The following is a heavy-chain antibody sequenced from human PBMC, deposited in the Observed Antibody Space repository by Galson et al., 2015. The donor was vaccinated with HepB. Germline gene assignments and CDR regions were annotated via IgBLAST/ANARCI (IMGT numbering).Heavy chain of an antibody. CDR3: ARPTTPLRFLEWLSATPDAFDI. Sequence: SVKVSCKASGYTFTSYYMHWVRQAPGQGLEWMGIINPSGGSTSYAQKFQGRVTMTRDTSTSTVYMELSSLRSEDTAVCYCARPTTPLRFLEWLSATPDAFDIWGQGTMVTVSS. D-gene: IGHD3-3*01. V-gene: IGHV1-46*03. CDR1: GYTFTSYY. CDR2: INPSGGST. J-gene: IGHJ3*02.